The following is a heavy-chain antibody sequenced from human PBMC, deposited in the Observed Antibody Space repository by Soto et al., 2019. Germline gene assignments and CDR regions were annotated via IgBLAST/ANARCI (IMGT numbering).Heavy chain of an antibody. CDR3: AGGLYDFWSGYLFAY. CDR1: GGSISSYY. CDR2: IYYSGST. Sequence: SETLSLTCTVSGGSISSYYWSWIRQPPGKGLEWIGYIYYSGSTNYNPSLKSRVTISVDTSKNQFSLKLSSVTAADTAVYYCAGGLYDFWSGYLFAYWGQGTLVTVSS. J-gene: IGHJ4*02. V-gene: IGHV4-59*08. D-gene: IGHD3-3*01.